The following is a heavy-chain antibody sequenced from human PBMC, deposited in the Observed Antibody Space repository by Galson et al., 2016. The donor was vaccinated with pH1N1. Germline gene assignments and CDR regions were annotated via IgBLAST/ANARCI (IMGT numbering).Heavy chain of an antibody. CDR3: ARGKLVDGDYEHSDY. J-gene: IGHJ4*02. V-gene: IGHV4-4*02. CDR2: IYHSGST. D-gene: IGHD4-17*01. CDR1: GGSISSSNW. Sequence: ETLSLTCAVSGGSISSSNWWSWVRQPPGKGLEWIGEIYHSGSTNYNPSLKSRVTISVDKSKNQFSLKLSSVTAADTAVYYCARGKLVDGDYEHSDYWGQGTLVTVSS.